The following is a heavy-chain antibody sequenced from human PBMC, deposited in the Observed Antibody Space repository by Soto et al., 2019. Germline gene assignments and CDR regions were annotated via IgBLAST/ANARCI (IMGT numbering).Heavy chain of an antibody. Sequence: ASVKVSCKASGYTFTSNGISWVRQAPGQGLEWMGWISAYNGNTNYAQKLQGRVTMTTDTSTSTAYMELRSLRSDDTAVYYCARDVRAYDYVTLDIDYWGQGTLVTVSS. CDR2: ISAYNGNT. D-gene: IGHD3-16*01. J-gene: IGHJ4*02. CDR1: GYTFTSNG. CDR3: ARDVRAYDYVTLDIDY. V-gene: IGHV1-18*01.